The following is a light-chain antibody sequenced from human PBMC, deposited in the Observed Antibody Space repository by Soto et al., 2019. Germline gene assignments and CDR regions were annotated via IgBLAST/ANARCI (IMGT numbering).Light chain of an antibody. CDR2: GAS. V-gene: IGKV3-15*01. J-gene: IGKJ3*01. CDR3: QQYNKWPEFT. Sequence: EIVMTQSPATRSVSPGERATLSCRASQSVSSNLAWYQQRPGQAPRLLIYGASARATGIPARFSGSGSGTEFTLTISSLQSEDFAVYYCQQYNKWPEFTFGPGTRV. CDR1: QSVSSN.